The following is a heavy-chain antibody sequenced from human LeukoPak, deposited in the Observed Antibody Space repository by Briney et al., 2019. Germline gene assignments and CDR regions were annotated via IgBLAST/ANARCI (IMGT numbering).Heavy chain of an antibody. Sequence: GGSLRLSCSASGFIFNEFYMSWIRQAPGKGLECVSYVTTTGDPVYYTDSVKGRFTISRDNAKNSLFLQMTSLRDEDTAVYYYARLVIDSPSSYYMDVWGNGTTVTVSS. D-gene: IGHD2-21*01. CDR3: ARLVIDSPSSYYMDV. V-gene: IGHV3-11*04. CDR2: VTTTGDPV. CDR1: GFIFNEFY. J-gene: IGHJ6*03.